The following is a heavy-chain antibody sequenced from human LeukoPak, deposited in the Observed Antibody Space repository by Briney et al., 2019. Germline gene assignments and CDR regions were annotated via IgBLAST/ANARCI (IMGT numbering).Heavy chain of an antibody. D-gene: IGHD3-9*01. J-gene: IGHJ5*02. Sequence: SETLSLTCAVYGGSFSGYYWSWIRQPPGKGLEWIGEINHSGSTNYNPSLKSRVTISVDTSKNQFSLKLSSLTAADTAVYYCVRHGADAFYDILTGYYKGNWFAPWGQGSLVTVSS. V-gene: IGHV4-34*01. CDR1: GGSFSGYY. CDR3: VRHGADAFYDILTGYYKGNWFAP. CDR2: INHSGST.